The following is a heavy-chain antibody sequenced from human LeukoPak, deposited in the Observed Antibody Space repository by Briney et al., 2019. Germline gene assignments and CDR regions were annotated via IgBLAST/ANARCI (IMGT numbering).Heavy chain of an antibody. J-gene: IGHJ5*02. CDR2: IYYSGST. V-gene: IGHV4-39*01. Sequence: PSETLSLTCTVSGGSISSSSYYWGWIRQPPGKGLEWIGSIYYSGSTYYNPSLKSRVTISVDTSKNQFSRKLSSVTAADTAVYYCARYGGVTIFGAGWFDPWGQGTLVTVSS. CDR3: ARYGGVTIFGAGWFDP. D-gene: IGHD3-3*01. CDR1: GGSISSSSYY.